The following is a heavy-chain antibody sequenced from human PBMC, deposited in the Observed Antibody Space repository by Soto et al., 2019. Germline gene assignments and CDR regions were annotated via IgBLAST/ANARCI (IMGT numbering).Heavy chain of an antibody. D-gene: IGHD1-26*01. Sequence: ASVKVSCKASGYSFTSLDINWVRQTTGQGLEWMGWMQPSSGRTGYAQKFQGRVTMTRDTSMNTAYMELSSLTSDDTAFYYCARGVTAGVDYWGQGTLVTVSS. V-gene: IGHV1-8*01. CDR1: GYSFTSLD. CDR3: ARGVTAGVDY. CDR2: MQPSSGRT. J-gene: IGHJ4*02.